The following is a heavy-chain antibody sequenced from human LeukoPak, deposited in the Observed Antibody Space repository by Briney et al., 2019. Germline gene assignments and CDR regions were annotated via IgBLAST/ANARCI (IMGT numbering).Heavy chain of an antibody. CDR2: IYPGDSDT. V-gene: IGHV5-51*01. CDR3: ARVGSGRYAPFVEYFDY. Sequence: GESLKISCKGSGYSFTSYWIGWVRQMPGKGLEWIGIIYPGDSDTRYSPSFQGQVTISADKSISTAYLQWSSLKASDTAMYYCARVGSGRYAPFVEYFDYWRQRTLVTVSS. CDR1: GYSFTSYW. J-gene: IGHJ4*02. D-gene: IGHD6-19*01.